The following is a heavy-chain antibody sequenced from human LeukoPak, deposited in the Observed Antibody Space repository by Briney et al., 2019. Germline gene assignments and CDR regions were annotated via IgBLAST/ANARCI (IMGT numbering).Heavy chain of an antibody. J-gene: IGHJ4*02. CDR3: ARVRAAHYYDY. CDR2: VSYDGSKK. V-gene: IGHV3-30-3*01. D-gene: IGHD6-6*01. CDR1: GFTFNSYT. Sequence: GGSLRLSCAASGFTFNSYTMNWVRQAPGKGLEWVAVVSYDGSKKYYADSVKGRFTISRDNSKNTQYLEMNSLKVEDTAVYYCARVRAAHYYDYWGQGTLVTVSS.